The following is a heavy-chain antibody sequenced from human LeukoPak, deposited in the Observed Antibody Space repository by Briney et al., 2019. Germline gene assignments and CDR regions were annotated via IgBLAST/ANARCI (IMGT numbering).Heavy chain of an antibody. V-gene: IGHV3-43*02. D-gene: IGHD6-19*01. Sequence: GGSLRLSCAASGFTFDDYAMHWVRQAPGKGLEWVSLISGDGGSTYYADSVKGRFTISRDNGKNSLYLQMNSLRTEDTALYYCAKDLYSSGWYVHFDYWGQGTLVTVSS. CDR1: GFTFDDYA. CDR3: AKDLYSSGWYVHFDY. J-gene: IGHJ4*02. CDR2: ISGDGGST.